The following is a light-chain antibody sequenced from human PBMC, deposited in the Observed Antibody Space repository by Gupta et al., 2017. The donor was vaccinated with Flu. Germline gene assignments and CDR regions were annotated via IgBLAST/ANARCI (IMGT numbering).Light chain of an antibody. V-gene: IGKV3-20*01. CDR2: AAS. CDR3: QQDCDKAPT. CDR1: QTVSSTY. J-gene: IGKJ1*01. Sequence: EIVLTQSPGTLSLSPGARATLPCRASQTVSSTYFAWYHQTPGQAPRPLIYAASSRATSIPDAFSGSGSGADFTPTSSSMKPEDVAVYYYQQDCDKAPTFVQGTKVEIK.